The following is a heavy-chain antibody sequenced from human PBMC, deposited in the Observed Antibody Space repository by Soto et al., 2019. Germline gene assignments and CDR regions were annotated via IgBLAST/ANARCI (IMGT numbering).Heavy chain of an antibody. J-gene: IGHJ4*02. D-gene: IGHD3-22*01. CDR2: ISGSGGST. CDR3: AKDYGMIVVVYLFDY. V-gene: IGHV3-23*01. Sequence: GGSLRLSCAASGFTFSSYAMSWVRQAPGKGLEWVSAISGSGGSTYYADSVKGRFTISRDNSKNTLYLQMNSLRAEDTAVYYCAKDYGMIVVVYLFDYWGQGTLVTVSS. CDR1: GFTFSSYA.